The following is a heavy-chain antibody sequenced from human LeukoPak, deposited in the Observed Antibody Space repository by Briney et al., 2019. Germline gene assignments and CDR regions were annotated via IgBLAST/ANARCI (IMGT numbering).Heavy chain of an antibody. V-gene: IGHV3-21*01. CDR2: ISSSSSYI. D-gene: IGHD3-10*01. J-gene: IGHJ4*02. CDR1: GFTFSSYS. Sequence: GGSLRLSCAASGFTFSSYSMNWVRQAPWKGLEWVSSISSSSSYIYYADSVKGRFTISRDNAKNSLYLQMNSLRAEDTAVYYCARDKSRTMVRGVILTYYFDYWGQGALVTVSS. CDR3: ARDKSRTMVRGVILTYYFDY.